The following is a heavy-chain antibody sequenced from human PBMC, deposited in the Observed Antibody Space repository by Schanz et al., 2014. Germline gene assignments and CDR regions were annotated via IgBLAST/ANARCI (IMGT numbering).Heavy chain of an antibody. Sequence: EVHLLESGGGLVQPGGSLRLSCAASGFTFSNHALSWVRQAPGKGLEWVSAITGSGSKTYYADSVKGRFTIARDNSKNTLIRQRDSLRVEDTGVYYCARPSDSSWYMDVWGKGTTXTVSS. V-gene: IGHV3-23*01. CDR3: ARPSDSSWYMDV. J-gene: IGHJ6*03. CDR2: ITGSGSKT. D-gene: IGHD2-21*02. CDR1: GFTFSNHA.